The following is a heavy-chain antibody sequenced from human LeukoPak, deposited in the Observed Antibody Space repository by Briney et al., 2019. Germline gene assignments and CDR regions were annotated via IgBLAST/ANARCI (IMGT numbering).Heavy chain of an antibody. CDR1: GFTVSSNY. J-gene: IGHJ3*02. D-gene: IGHD3-10*01. Sequence: PGGSLRLSCAASGFTVSSNYMSWVRQAPGKGLEWVSVIYSGGSTYYADSVKGRFTISRDNSKNTLYLQMNSLRAEDTAVYYCAAASMVRGVIWGAFDIWGQGTMVTVSS. V-gene: IGHV3-66*01. CDR3: AAASMVRGVIWGAFDI. CDR2: IYSGGST.